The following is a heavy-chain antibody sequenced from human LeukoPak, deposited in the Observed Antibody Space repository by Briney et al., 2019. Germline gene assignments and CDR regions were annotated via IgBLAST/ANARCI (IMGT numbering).Heavy chain of an antibody. CDR3: ARESRRVPYYYASGSPNGYFDF. D-gene: IGHD3-10*01. CDR1: GGSISSDY. Sequence: SETLSLTCTVSGGSISSDYWSWIRQPPGKGLEWIGRIYTSGSTNYNPSLKSRVTISVDTSKNQFSLKLSSVTAADTAVYYCARESRRVPYYYASGSPNGYFDFWGQRTLVTVSS. V-gene: IGHV4-4*07. J-gene: IGHJ4*02. CDR2: IYTSGST.